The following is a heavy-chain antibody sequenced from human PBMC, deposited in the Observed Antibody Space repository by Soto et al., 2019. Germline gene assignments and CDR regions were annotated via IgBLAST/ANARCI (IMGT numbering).Heavy chain of an antibody. D-gene: IGHD4-17*01. CDR1: GFTFSSYG. V-gene: IGHV3-33*01. CDR2: IWYDGSNK. Sequence: QVQLVESGGGVVQPGRSLRLSCAASGFTFSSYGMHWVRQAPGKGLEWVAVIWYDGSNKYYADSVKGRFTIPRDNSKNTLYLQMNSLRAEDTAVYYCARGLTTVTTFDYWGQGTLVTVSS. CDR3: ARGLTTVTTFDY. J-gene: IGHJ4*02.